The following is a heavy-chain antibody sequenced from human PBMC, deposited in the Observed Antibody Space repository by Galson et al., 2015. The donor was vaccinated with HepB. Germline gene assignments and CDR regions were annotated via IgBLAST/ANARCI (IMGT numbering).Heavy chain of an antibody. V-gene: IGHV3-74*01. CDR1: GFTFSNYW. CDR2: VKSDGETA. CDR3: AGTITPAPIPLFDS. J-gene: IGHJ4*02. Sequence: SLRLSCAASGFTFSNYWMHWVRQPPGKGLVWVSRVKSDGETADYADSVKGRFTISRDNAKNRLFLHMDSLTVDDTAVYFCAGTITPAPIPLFDSWGQGTLVTVSS. D-gene: IGHD3-10*01.